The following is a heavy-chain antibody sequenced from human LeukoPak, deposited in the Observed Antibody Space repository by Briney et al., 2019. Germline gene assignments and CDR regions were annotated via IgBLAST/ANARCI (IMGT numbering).Heavy chain of an antibody. CDR1: GGSFSGYY. D-gene: IGHD6-13*01. V-gene: IGHV4-34*01. CDR2: INHSGST. Sequence: SETLSLTCAVYGGSFSGYYWSWIRQPPGKGLEWIGEINHSGSTNYNPSLKSRVTISVDTSKNQFSLKLSSVTAADTAVYYCARSRVHSSSWYTRGNNYFDYWGQGTLVTVSS. J-gene: IGHJ4*02. CDR3: ARSRVHSSSWYTRGNNYFDY.